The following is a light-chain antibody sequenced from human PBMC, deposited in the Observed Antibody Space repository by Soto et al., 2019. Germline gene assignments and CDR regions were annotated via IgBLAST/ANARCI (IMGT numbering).Light chain of an antibody. V-gene: IGLV1-44*01. J-gene: IGLJ2*01. Sequence: QLVLTQPPSASGTPGQRVTISCSGSSSNIGSNTVNWYQQLPGTAPKLLIYSNNQRPSGVPDRFSGSKSGTSASLAISGLQSEDEDDYYCAAWDDSLTGPVVGGGTTLTVL. CDR3: AAWDDSLTGPV. CDR2: SNN. CDR1: SSNIGSNT.